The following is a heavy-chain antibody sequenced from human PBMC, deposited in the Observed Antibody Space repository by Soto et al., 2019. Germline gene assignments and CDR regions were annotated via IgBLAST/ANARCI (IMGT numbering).Heavy chain of an antibody. CDR1: GYTFTRYG. D-gene: IGHD3-22*01. J-gene: IGHJ4*02. V-gene: IGHV1-18*01. Sequence: QVQLVQSGAEVKKPGASVKVSCKASGYTFTRYGISWVRQAPGQGLEWMGWISAYNGNTNYAQKLQGRVTMTTDTSTSTAYMELRSLRSDDTAVYYCARDQPQYYYDSSGYFDYWGQGTLVTVSS. CDR3: ARDQPQYYYDSSGYFDY. CDR2: ISAYNGNT.